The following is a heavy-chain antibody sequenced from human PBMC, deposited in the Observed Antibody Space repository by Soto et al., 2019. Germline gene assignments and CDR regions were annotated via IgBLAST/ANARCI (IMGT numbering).Heavy chain of an antibody. Sequence: ASVKVSCKASGYTFTSYYMHWVRQAPGQGLGWMGIINPSGGSTSYAQKFQGRVTMTRDTSTSTVYMELSSLRSEDTAVYYCATMLSGSYFDYWGQGTLVTVSS. D-gene: IGHD1-26*01. V-gene: IGHV1-46*01. J-gene: IGHJ4*02. CDR2: INPSGGST. CDR1: GYTFTSYY. CDR3: ATMLSGSYFDY.